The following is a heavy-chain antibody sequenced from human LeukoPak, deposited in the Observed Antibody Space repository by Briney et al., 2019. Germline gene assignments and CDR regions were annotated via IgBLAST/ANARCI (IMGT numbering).Heavy chain of an antibody. J-gene: IGHJ4*02. D-gene: IGHD2-2*02. CDR1: GYSFTSYW. V-gene: IGHV5-51*01. CDR3: ARYCSSTSCYTPSLDY. Sequence: GESLKISCKGSGYSFTSYWIGWVRQMPGKGLEWMGIIYPGDSDTIYSPSFKAQVAISADKSISPAYLQWSSLKASDTAMYYCARYCSSTSCYTPSLDYWGQGTLVTVSS. CDR2: IYPGDSDT.